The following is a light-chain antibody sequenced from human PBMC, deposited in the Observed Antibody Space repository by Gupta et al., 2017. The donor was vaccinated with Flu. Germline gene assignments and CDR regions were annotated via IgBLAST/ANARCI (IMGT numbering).Light chain of an antibody. V-gene: IGLV1-47*02. CDR2: SND. J-gene: IGLJ3*02. CDR1: SSNIGSRS. CDR3: AAWDDGLSGGV. Sequence: SSLTPPPSASSTTSQRVSISGSGSSSNIGSRSVSWYQQLPGTAPKLLIYSNDQRPSGVPDRFSGSKSGTSASLAISGLRSEDEADYYCAAWDDGLSGGVFGGGTKLTVL.